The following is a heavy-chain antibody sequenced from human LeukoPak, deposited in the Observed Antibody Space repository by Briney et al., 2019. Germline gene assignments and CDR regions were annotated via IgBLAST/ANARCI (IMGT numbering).Heavy chain of an antibody. CDR2: IVVGSGNT. J-gene: IGHJ4*02. V-gene: IGHV1-58*02. D-gene: IGHD2-15*01. CDR1: GFTFTSSP. Sequence: TSVKVSCKASGFTFTSSPMQWVRQARGQRLEWIGWIVVGSGNTNYAQKFQERVTITRDMSTSTAYMELSSLRSEDTAVYYCAAGWVCSGGSCYYYFDYWGQGTLVTVSS. CDR3: AAGWVCSGGSCYYYFDY.